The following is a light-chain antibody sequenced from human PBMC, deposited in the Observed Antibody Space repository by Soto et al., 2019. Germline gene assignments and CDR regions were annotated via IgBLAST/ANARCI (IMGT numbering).Light chain of an antibody. Sequence: EIVLTQSPGTLSLSPGERATLSCRASQSVSSSYLAWYQQKPGQAPRLLIYGTSTRATGIPDRFSGSGSGTDCTLTISSLEPEEFAVYYCHQYDKSPWTFGRGTKVEIK. J-gene: IGKJ1*01. V-gene: IGKV3-20*01. CDR2: GTS. CDR1: QSVSSSY. CDR3: HQYDKSPWT.